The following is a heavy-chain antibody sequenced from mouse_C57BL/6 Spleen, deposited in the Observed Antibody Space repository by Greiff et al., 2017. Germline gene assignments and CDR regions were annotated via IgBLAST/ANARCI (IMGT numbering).Heavy chain of an antibody. CDR3: ARDIYYGSSYHYFDY. Sequence: EVKLMESGGGLVKPGGSLKLSRAASGFTFSSYAMSWVRQTPEKRLEWVATISDGGSYTYYPDNVKGRFTISRDNAKNNLYLQRSHLKSEDTAMYYCARDIYYGSSYHYFDYWGQGTTRTVSS. CDR2: ISDGGSYT. V-gene: IGHV5-4*01. D-gene: IGHD1-1*01. J-gene: IGHJ2*01. CDR1: GFTFSSYA.